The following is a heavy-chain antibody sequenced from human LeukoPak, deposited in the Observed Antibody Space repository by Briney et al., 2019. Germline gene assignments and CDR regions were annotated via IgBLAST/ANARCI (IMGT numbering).Heavy chain of an antibody. J-gene: IGHJ6*03. CDR1: GYTFTSYG. D-gene: IGHD2-2*01. CDR3: ARDRVIVLVPAAMGDYYMDV. Sequence: ASVKVSCKASGYTFTSYGISWVRQAPGQGLKWMGWVSAYNGYTNYAQKLQGRVTMTTDTSTSTAYMELRSLRSDDTAVYYCARDRVIVLVPAAMGDYYMDVWGKGTTVTVSS. V-gene: IGHV1-18*01. CDR2: VSAYNGYT.